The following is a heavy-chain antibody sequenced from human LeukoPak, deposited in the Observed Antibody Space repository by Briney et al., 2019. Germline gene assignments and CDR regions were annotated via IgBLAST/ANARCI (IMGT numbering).Heavy chain of an antibody. CDR1: GYTFTDYY. D-gene: IGHD3-10*01. V-gene: IGHV1-2*02. J-gene: IGHJ6*03. CDR2: INPNSGGT. CDR3: AGMVRGVTPTHYYYYMDV. Sequence: ASVKVSCKASGYTFTDYYIHWVRQAPGQGLEWMGWINPNSGGTNYAQKFQDRVTMTRDTSISTDYMELSRLRSEDTAVYYCAGMVRGVTPTHYYYYMDVWGKGTTVTISS.